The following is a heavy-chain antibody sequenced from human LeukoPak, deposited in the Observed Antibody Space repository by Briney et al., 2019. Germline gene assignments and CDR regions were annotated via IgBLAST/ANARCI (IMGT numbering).Heavy chain of an antibody. V-gene: IGHV4-4*02. J-gene: IGHJ5*02. CDR1: GGSISSSDW. CDR2: IYRSENS. Sequence: PSGTLSLTCAVSGGSISSSDWWSWVRQPPGRGLEWIGYIYRSENSNYNPSLKSRVTMSVDKSKNQFSLRLSSVTAADTAVYYCARGDYYDGGGRNWFDVWGQGTLVTVSS. D-gene: IGHD3-16*01. CDR3: ARGDYYDGGGRNWFDV.